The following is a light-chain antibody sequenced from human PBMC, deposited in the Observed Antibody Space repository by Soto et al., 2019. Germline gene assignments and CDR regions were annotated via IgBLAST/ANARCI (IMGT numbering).Light chain of an antibody. CDR2: DAS. Sequence: EIGMTQSPATLSLSPGERATLSCRASQSVNSVLAWYQQKPGQAPRLLIYDASTRAAGVPARFTGSGSETEFTLTISSLQSEDYAVYYCQHYNNWPPYTFGQGTKLEIK. CDR3: QHYNNWPPYT. V-gene: IGKV3-15*01. J-gene: IGKJ2*01. CDR1: QSVNSV.